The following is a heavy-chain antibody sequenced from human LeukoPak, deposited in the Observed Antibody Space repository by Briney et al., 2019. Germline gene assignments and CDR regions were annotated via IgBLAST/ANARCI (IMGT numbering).Heavy chain of an antibody. J-gene: IGHJ4*02. V-gene: IGHV3-23*01. D-gene: IGHD3-3*01. CDR1: GFTFRSYV. CDR2: ISGTGGST. Sequence: GGSLRLSRAASGFTFRSYVMSWVRQAPGKGLEWVSGISGTGGSTYYADSVKGRFTISRDNSKNTLYLQMNSLRAEDTAVYYCARGPYYDFWSGYPYYFDHWGQGTLVTVSS. CDR3: ARGPYYDFWSGYPYYFDH.